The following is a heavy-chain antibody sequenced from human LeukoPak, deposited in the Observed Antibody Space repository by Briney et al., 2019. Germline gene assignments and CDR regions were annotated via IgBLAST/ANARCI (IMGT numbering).Heavy chain of an antibody. CDR1: GGSISNYF. V-gene: IGHV4-4*07. CDR3: ARYLWVSGSNETFDY. D-gene: IGHD1-26*01. Sequence: SETLSLTCTLSGGSISNYFWSWIRQPAGKGREWIGRIYNGGSPNYNTSLRSRVNMSIDASKNQFSLKMSSVTAADTAMYYCARYLWVSGSNETFDYWGQGTLVTVSS. CDR2: IYNGGSP. J-gene: IGHJ4*02.